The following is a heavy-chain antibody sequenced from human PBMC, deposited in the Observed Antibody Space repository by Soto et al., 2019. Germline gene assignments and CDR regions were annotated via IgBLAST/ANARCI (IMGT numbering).Heavy chain of an antibody. Sequence: SETLSLTCTVSGGSISSGDYYWSWIRQPPGKGLEWIGYIYYSGSTNYNPSLKSRVTISVDRSKNQFSLRLSSVTAADTAVYYCARSPSSTVTTYYFDYWGQGTLVTVSS. J-gene: IGHJ4*02. CDR1: GGSISSGDYY. V-gene: IGHV4-61*08. CDR3: ARSPSSTVTTYYFDY. CDR2: IYYSGST. D-gene: IGHD4-17*01.